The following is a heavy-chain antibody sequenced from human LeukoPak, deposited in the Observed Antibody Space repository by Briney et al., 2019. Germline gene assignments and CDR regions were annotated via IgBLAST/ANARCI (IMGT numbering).Heavy chain of an antibody. V-gene: IGHV3-49*03. Sequence: SLRLSCTASGFTFGDYGMTWFRQAPGKGLEWVGFIRSKPYGGTPEYAASVKGRFTISRDDSKSIAYLQMNSLEIEDTAVYYCARGILTGGRYYFDYWGQGTLVTVSS. CDR3: ARGILTGGRYYFDY. D-gene: IGHD3-9*01. CDR2: IRSKPYGGTP. J-gene: IGHJ4*02. CDR1: GFTFGDYG.